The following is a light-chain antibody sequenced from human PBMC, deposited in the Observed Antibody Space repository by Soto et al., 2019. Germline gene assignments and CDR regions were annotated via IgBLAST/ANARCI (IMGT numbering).Light chain of an antibody. V-gene: IGKV3-15*01. CDR1: QSVGSD. CDR3: QQYLDWPRT. Sequence: EIVMTQSPATLSVSPGARATLSCRASQSVGSDLVWYRQKPGQAPRLLIYGASNRATGVPDRFSGSGSGTVFTLTISSLQSGDFAVYYCQQYLDWPRTFGQGTKVDIK. J-gene: IGKJ1*01. CDR2: GAS.